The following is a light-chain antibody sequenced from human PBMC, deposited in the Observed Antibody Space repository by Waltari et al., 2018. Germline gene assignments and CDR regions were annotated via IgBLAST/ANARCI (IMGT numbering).Light chain of an antibody. Sequence: IVLTQSPGTLSLSPGESATLSCSTSQSVTRSLAWYQQKPGQAPRLLIYGASNRATGIPDRFSGSGSGTDFSLTISSLEPEDFAVYYCQHYLRLPVTFGQGTKVEVK. J-gene: IGKJ1*01. CDR2: GAS. CDR1: QSVTRS. V-gene: IGKV3-20*01. CDR3: QHYLRLPVT.